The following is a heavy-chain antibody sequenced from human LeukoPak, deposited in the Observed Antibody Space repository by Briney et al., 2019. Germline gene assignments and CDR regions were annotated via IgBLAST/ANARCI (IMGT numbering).Heavy chain of an antibody. CDR3: ARFEYSSSYGH. D-gene: IGHD6-6*01. Sequence: PGGSLRLSCAASGFTFSSYWMSWVRQAPGKGLEWVANIKQDGSEKYYVDSVKGRFTISRDSAKNSLYLQMNGLRAEETAVYYCARFEYSSSYGHWGQGTLVTVSS. CDR2: IKQDGSEK. CDR1: GFTFSSYW. V-gene: IGHV3-7*01. J-gene: IGHJ4*02.